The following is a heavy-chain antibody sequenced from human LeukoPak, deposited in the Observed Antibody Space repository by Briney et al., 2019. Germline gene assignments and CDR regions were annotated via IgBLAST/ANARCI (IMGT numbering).Heavy chain of an antibody. J-gene: IGHJ4*02. D-gene: IGHD3-3*01. V-gene: IGHV3-7*01. CDR1: GFICGGYW. CDR2: TNADGSIK. CDR3: VSGFLQWLY. Sequence: GGSLRLSCAASGFICGGYWLSWVRQAPGRGLEWVANTNADGSIKYYVDSVNGRFTISRDNAKNSLYLQMNSLRAEDTAVYYCVSGFLQWLYWGQGTLVTVSS.